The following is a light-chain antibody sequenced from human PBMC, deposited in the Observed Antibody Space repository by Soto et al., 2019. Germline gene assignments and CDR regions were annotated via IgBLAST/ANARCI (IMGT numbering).Light chain of an antibody. CDR3: QQYNSYWT. Sequence: DIQMTQSPSTLSESVGDRVTITCRASQSNSSWLAWYQQKPGKAPKLLNYKASSLKSGVPSRFSGSGSGTEFTLTFSSLQPDDFATYYCQQYNSYWTFGQGTKV. J-gene: IGKJ1*01. V-gene: IGKV1-5*03. CDR1: QSNSSW. CDR2: KAS.